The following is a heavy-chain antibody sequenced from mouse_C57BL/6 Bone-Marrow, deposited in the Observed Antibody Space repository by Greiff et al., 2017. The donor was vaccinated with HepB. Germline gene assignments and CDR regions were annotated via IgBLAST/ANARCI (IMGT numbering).Heavy chain of an antibody. Sequence: VQLQQPGAELVRPGSSVKLSCKASGYTFTSYWMDWVKQRPGQGLEWIGNIYPSDSETHYNQKFKDKATLTVDKSSSTAYMQLSSLTSEDSAVYYCARDGWLPNYYAMDYWGQGTSVTVSS. CDR2: IYPSDSET. CDR3: ARDGWLPNYYAMDY. V-gene: IGHV1-61*01. D-gene: IGHD2-2*01. CDR1: GYTFTSYW. J-gene: IGHJ4*01.